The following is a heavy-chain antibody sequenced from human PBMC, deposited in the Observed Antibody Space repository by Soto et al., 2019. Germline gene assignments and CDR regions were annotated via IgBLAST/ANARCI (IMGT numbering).Heavy chain of an antibody. CDR2: IYYDGSNK. CDR3: ARDGKGYGDFGGLDC. CDR1: GFTFSNYG. V-gene: IGHV3-30*03. J-gene: IGHJ4*02. Sequence: QVQLVESGGGVVQPGRSLRLSCAASGFTFSNYGMHWVRQAPGKGLEWVAGIYYDGSNKFYADSVKGRFTISRDNSKNTLYLQMNSLRVEDTAVYYCARDGKGYGDFGGLDCWGQGTLVTVSS. D-gene: IGHD4-17*01.